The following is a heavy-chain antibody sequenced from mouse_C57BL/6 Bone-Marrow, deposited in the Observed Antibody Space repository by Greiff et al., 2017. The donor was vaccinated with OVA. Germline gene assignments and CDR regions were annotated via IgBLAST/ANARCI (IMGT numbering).Heavy chain of an antibody. J-gene: IGHJ1*03. D-gene: IGHD1-1*01. CDR1: GFTFSDYG. Sequence: EVKLVESGGGLVKPGGSLKLSCAASGFTFSDYGMHWVRQAPEKGLEWVAYISSGSSTIYYADTVKGRFTISRDNAKNTLFLQMTSLRSEDTAMYYGARHDGSSRHWYFDVWGTGTTVTVSS. CDR3: ARHDGSSRHWYFDV. CDR2: ISSGSSTI. V-gene: IGHV5-17*01.